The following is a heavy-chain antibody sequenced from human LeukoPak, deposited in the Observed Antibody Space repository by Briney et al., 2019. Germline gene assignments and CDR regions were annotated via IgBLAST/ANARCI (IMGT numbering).Heavy chain of an antibody. CDR3: ARDLRYSSGWSASGMDV. CDR1: GGTSSSYA. J-gene: IGHJ6*03. V-gene: IGHV1-69*06. CDR2: IIPIFGTA. D-gene: IGHD6-19*01. Sequence: SVKVSCKASGGTSSSYAISWVRQAPGQGLEWMGGIIPIFGTANYAQKFQGRVTITADKSTSTAYMELSSLRSDDTAVYYCARDLRYSSGWSASGMDVWGKGTTVTISS.